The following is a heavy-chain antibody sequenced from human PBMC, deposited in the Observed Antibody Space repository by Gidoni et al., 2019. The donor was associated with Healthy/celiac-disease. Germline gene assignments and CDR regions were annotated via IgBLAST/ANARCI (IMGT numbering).Heavy chain of an antibody. Sequence: QVQLQQWGAGLLKPSETLSLTCAVYGGSFSGYYWSWIRQPPGKGLEWIGEINHSGSTNYNPSLKSRVTISVDTSKNQFSLKLSSVTAADTAVYYCARDRNTMVRGLYYYYYGMDVWGQGTTVTVSS. V-gene: IGHV4-34*01. J-gene: IGHJ6*02. D-gene: IGHD3-10*01. CDR2: INHSGST. CDR3: ARDRNTMVRGLYYYYYGMDV. CDR1: GGSFSGYY.